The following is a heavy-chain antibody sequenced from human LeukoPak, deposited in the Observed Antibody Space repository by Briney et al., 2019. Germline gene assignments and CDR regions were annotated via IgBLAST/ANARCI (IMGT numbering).Heavy chain of an antibody. CDR3: ARGGGYCSSTSCYGYFDY. CDR2: IYTSGST. D-gene: IGHD2-2*01. J-gene: IGHJ4*02. Sequence: SETLSLTCTVSGGSISSYYWSWIRQPPGEGLEWIGYIYTSGSTNYNPSLKSRVTISVDTSKNQFSLKLSSVTAADTAVYYCARGGGYCSSTSCYGYFDYWGQGTLVTVSS. V-gene: IGHV4-4*09. CDR1: GGSISSYY.